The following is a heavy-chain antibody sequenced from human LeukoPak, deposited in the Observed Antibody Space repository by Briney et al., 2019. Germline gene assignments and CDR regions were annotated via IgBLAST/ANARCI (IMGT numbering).Heavy chain of an antibody. CDR2: IYYSGST. V-gene: IGHV4-59*12. Sequence: SETLSLTYTVSGGSISSYYWSWIRQPPGKGLEWIGYIYYSGSTNYNPSLKSRVTISVDTSKNQFSLKLSSVTAADTAVYYCARTPPYSYGNYAFDIWGQGTMVTVSS. CDR1: GGSISSYY. D-gene: IGHD5-18*01. J-gene: IGHJ3*02. CDR3: ARTPPYSYGNYAFDI.